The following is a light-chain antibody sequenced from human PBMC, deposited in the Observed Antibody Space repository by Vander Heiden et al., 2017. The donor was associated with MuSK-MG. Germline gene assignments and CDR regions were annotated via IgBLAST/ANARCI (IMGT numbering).Light chain of an antibody. CDR2: AAS. CDR1: QSISSY. Sequence: DIQMTQSPSSLSASVGDRVTITCRASQSISSYLNWYQQKPGKAPKLLIYAASSLQSGVPSRFSGSGSGTDFTLTISRLQPEDIATYYCQQSDSTPITFGAGTKVEIK. V-gene: IGKV1-39*01. J-gene: IGKJ4*01. CDR3: QQSDSTPIT.